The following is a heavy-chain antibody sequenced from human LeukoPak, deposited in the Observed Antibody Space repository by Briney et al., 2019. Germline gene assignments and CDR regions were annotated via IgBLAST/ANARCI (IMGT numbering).Heavy chain of an antibody. J-gene: IGHJ4*02. CDR1: GGSISSATYY. CDR2: IYTGEST. Sequence: KTSETLSLTCTVSGGSISSATYYWNWIRQPAGKGLEWIGRIYTGESTNYNPSLKSRVTISVDTSKTQFSLKLSYVTAADRALYYCAASDLAAAGTDYWGQGILVTVSS. D-gene: IGHD6-13*01. V-gene: IGHV4-61*02. CDR3: AASDLAAAGTDY.